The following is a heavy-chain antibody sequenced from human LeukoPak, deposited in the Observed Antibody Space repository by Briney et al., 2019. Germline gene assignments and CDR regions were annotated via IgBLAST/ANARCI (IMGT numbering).Heavy chain of an antibody. Sequence: PGGSLRLSCAASGFTFSSYTMNWVRQAPGKGLEWVSGISWNGDIIGYADSVKGRFTISRDNAKNSLYLQMNSLRSEDTAFYYCARALRPYGDYNPIDYWGQGTLVTVSS. CDR2: ISWNGDII. V-gene: IGHV3-9*01. J-gene: IGHJ4*02. CDR3: ARALRPYGDYNPIDY. CDR1: GFTFSSYT. D-gene: IGHD4-17*01.